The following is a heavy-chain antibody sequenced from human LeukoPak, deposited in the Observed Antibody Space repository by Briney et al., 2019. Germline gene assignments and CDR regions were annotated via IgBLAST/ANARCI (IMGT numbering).Heavy chain of an antibody. J-gene: IGHJ6*04. CDR1: GFTFSSYW. CDR2: IKQDGSEK. D-gene: IGHD2-2*01. Sequence: GGSLRLSCAASGFTFSSYWMSWVRQAPGKGLEWVANIKQDGSEKYYVDSVKGRFTISRDNAKNPLYLQMNSLRAEDTAVYYCARVGLRYCSSTSCTGGMDVWGKGTTVTVSS. CDR3: ARVGLRYCSSTSCTGGMDV. V-gene: IGHV3-7*03.